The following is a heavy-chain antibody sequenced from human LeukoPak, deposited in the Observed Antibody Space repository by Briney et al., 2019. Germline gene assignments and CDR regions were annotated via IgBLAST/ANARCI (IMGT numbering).Heavy chain of an antibody. J-gene: IGHJ6*02. CDR1: GGSISSYY. Sequence: SETLSLTCTVSGGSISSYYWSWIRQPPGKGLEWIGYIYYSGSTNYNPSLKSRVTISVDTSKNQFSLKLSSVTAADTAVYYCARALAYCTNGVCYGQKDYYYGMDVWGQGTTVTVSS. CDR2: IYYSGST. D-gene: IGHD2-8*01. CDR3: ARALAYCTNGVCYGQKDYYYGMDV. V-gene: IGHV4-59*08.